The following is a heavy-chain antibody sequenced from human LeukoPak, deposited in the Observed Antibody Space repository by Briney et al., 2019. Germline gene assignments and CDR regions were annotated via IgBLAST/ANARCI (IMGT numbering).Heavy chain of an antibody. Sequence: ASVKVSCKASGYXFMDSYIHWVRQAPGQRPEWMAWINPNGGETHYAQKFRGRVILTLDTSISTAYMELNSLQYDDSAIYYCARDLTAGSSDYWGPGTLVTVSS. CDR3: ARDLTAGSSDY. V-gene: IGHV1-2*02. CDR2: INPNGGET. J-gene: IGHJ4*02. D-gene: IGHD3-10*01. CDR1: GYXFMDSY.